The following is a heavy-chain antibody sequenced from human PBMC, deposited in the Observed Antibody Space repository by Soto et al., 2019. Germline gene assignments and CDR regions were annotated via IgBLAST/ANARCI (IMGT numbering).Heavy chain of an antibody. CDR3: ARGGVAARKGRWFDP. CDR2: IHDSGST. CDR1: GGSISASY. D-gene: IGHD6-25*01. J-gene: IGHJ5*02. Sequence: TLSLTCTVSGGSISASYWGWIRQPPGKGLEWIGYIHDSGSTNYNPSLRSRVTISVETPKNQFALKVNSMTAADTARYYCARGGVAARKGRWFDPWGQGTLVTVSS. V-gene: IGHV4-59*01.